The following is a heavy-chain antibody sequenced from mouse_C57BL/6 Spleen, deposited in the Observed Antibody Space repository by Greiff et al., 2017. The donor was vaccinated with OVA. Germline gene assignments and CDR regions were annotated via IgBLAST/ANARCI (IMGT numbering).Heavy chain of an antibody. D-gene: IGHD2-5*01. Sequence: EVKLMESGGGLVQPGGSLKLSCAASGFTFSDYYMYWVRQTPEKRLEWVAYISNGGGSTYYPDTVKGRFTISRDNAKNTLYLQMSRLKSEDTAMYYCARPTYYSNYVFDYWGQGTTLTVSS. CDR2: ISNGGGST. CDR1: GFTFSDYY. J-gene: IGHJ2*01. V-gene: IGHV5-12*01. CDR3: ARPTYYSNYVFDY.